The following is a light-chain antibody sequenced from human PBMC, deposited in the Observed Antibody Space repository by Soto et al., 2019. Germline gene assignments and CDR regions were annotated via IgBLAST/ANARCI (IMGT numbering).Light chain of an antibody. CDR3: QQSYNTPWT. V-gene: IGKV1-39*01. Sequence: DIQMTQSPSSLSASVGDTVTITCRASQSITNYLTWYQQKPGKAPRLLIYAASNLQNGVPSRFSGSGSGTDFTLTISSLQPEDFATYYCQQSYNTPWTFGQGTKVDIK. CDR1: QSITNY. J-gene: IGKJ1*01. CDR2: AAS.